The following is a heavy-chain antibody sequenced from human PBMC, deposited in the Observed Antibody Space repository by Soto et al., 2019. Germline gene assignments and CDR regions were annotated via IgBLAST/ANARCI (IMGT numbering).Heavy chain of an antibody. CDR2: ISESGHHT. J-gene: IGHJ2*01. Sequence: DVQLLESGGGLVQPGGSLRLSCAASGFTSSNYALNWVRQAPGKGLEWVSTISESGHHTYYADSVKGRFTISIDKSKNTLSLQMTSLRPEDTAVYYCAKSDGCGGGSCYTGTYYYFDFWGRGTLVTVSS. D-gene: IGHD2-15*01. CDR3: AKSDGCGGGSCYTGTYYYFDF. V-gene: IGHV3-23*01. CDR1: GFTSSNYA.